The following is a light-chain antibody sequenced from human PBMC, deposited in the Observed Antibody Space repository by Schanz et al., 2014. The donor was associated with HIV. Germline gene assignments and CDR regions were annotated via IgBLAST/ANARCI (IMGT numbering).Light chain of an antibody. Sequence: IQLTQSPSSLSASVGDRVTITCRASQGISNYLIWFQQKPGKVPKSLIYGASTLQSGVPSRFSGSGSGTEFTLTISSLQPDDFATYYCQQYNSYSLTFGQGTRLEIK. CDR1: QGISNY. J-gene: IGKJ5*01. CDR2: GAS. V-gene: IGKV1-16*01. CDR3: QQYNSYSLT.